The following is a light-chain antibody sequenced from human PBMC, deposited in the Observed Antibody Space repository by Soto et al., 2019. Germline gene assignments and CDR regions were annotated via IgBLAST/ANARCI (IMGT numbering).Light chain of an antibody. CDR3: QQYTSYSWT. J-gene: IGKJ1*01. V-gene: IGKV1-5*01. Sequence: IQMTQSPSTLSAYVGERVTITCRASQSINSWLAWYQQKPGKAPQILIYDASTLKSGVPSRFSASGSGTEFTLIISSLQPDDFATYYCQQYTSYSWTFGQGTKVDI. CDR1: QSINSW. CDR2: DAS.